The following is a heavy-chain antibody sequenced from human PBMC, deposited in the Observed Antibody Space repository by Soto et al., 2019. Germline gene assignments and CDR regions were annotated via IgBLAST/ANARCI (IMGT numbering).Heavy chain of an antibody. J-gene: IGHJ4*02. Sequence: VQLVESGGVVIQPGGSLRLSCAASGFTFDDYSMHWVRQAPGKGLEWVSLISWDGRSTYYADSVKGRFTISRDNSRSSLYLQMNSLTTEDTAFYYCGRDGAVTDYTYLDYWGQGALVTVSS. D-gene: IGHD4-4*01. CDR3: GRDGAVTDYTYLDY. CDR1: GFTFDDYS. CDR2: ISWDGRST. V-gene: IGHV3-43*01.